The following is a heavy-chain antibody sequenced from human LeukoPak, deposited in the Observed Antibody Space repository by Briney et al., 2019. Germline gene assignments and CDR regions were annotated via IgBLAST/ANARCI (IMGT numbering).Heavy chain of an antibody. Sequence: PGGSLRLSCTASGFAFSSYAMAWVRQAPGKGLEWLSYISSSSKINYADSVKGRFTISRDNAKNSLYLQMISLRDEDTAVYYCARSANPGVHDRDPWGQGTLVTVSS. D-gene: IGHD6-6*01. V-gene: IGHV3-48*02. J-gene: IGHJ5*02. CDR3: ARSANPGVHDRDP. CDR2: ISSSSKI. CDR1: GFAFSSYA.